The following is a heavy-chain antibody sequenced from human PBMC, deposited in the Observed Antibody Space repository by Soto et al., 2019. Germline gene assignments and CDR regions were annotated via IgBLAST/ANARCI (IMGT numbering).Heavy chain of an antibody. CDR3: ARVGSGYITMVLDPARYYYCMDV. CDR2: INPNSGGT. V-gene: IGHV1-2*04. Sequence: ASVKVSCKASGYTFTGYYMHWVRQAPGQGLEWMGWINPNSGGTNYAQKFQGWVTMTRDTSISTAYMELSRLRSDDTAVYYCARVGSGYITMVLDPARYYYCMDVWGQGTTVTVSS. J-gene: IGHJ6*02. D-gene: IGHD3-10*01. CDR1: GYTFTGYY.